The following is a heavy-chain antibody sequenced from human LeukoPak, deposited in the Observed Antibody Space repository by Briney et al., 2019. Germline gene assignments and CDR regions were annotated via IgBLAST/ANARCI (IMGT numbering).Heavy chain of an antibody. Sequence: GRSLRLSCAASGFTFDDYAMHWVRQAPGKGLEWVSGISWNSGSIGYADSVKGRFTISRDNAKNSLYLQMNSLRAEDTAVYYCVKDLGSAITSALALDVWGQGTTVTVSS. V-gene: IGHV3-9*01. CDR1: GFTFDDYA. D-gene: IGHD2-15*01. CDR2: ISWNSGSI. J-gene: IGHJ6*02. CDR3: VKDLGSAITSALALDV.